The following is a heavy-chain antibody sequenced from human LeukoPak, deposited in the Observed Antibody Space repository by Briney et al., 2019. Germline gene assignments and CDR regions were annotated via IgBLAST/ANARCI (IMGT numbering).Heavy chain of an antibody. CDR2: ISYDGSNK. D-gene: IGHD5-24*01. CDR3: ARDGRDGLQSFDFDY. Sequence: GRSLRLSCAASGFTFGSYAMHWVRQAPGKGLEWVAVISYDGSNKYYADSVKGRFTISRDNSKNTLYLQMNSLRAEDTAVYYCARDGRDGLQSFDFDYWGQGTLVTVSS. V-gene: IGHV3-30-3*01. CDR1: GFTFGSYA. J-gene: IGHJ4*02.